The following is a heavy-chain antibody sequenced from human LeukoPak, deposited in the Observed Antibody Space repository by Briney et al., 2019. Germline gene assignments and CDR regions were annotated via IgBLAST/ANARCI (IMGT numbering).Heavy chain of an antibody. J-gene: IGHJ4*02. D-gene: IGHD6-13*01. Sequence: SVKVSCKASGGTFSSYAISWVRQAPGQGPEWMGGIIAIFGTETYGQKFQGRVTITADESTSTAYMELSSLRSEDTAVYYCASSPELGLDYWGQGTLVTVSS. CDR3: ASSPELGLDY. CDR2: IIAIFGTE. V-gene: IGHV1-69*01. CDR1: GGTFSSYA.